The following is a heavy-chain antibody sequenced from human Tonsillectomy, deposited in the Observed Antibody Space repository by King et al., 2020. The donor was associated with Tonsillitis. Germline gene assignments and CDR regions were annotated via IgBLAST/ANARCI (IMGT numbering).Heavy chain of an antibody. CDR1: GFTFSSYG. Sequence: VQLVESGGGVVQPGRSLRLSCAASGFTFSSYGMHWVRQAPGTGLEWVAVISYDGSNKYYADSVKGRFTISRDNSKNTLYLQMNSLRAEDTAVYYCAKGGADTAMVNTDYWGQGTLVTVSS. D-gene: IGHD5-18*01. CDR2: ISYDGSNK. J-gene: IGHJ4*02. CDR3: AKGGADTAMVNTDY. V-gene: IGHV3-30*18.